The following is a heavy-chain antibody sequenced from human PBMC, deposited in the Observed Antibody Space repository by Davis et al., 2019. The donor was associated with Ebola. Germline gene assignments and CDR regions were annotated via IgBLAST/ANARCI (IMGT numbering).Heavy chain of an antibody. V-gene: IGHV3-23*01. CDR2: ISRAGEST. Sequence: PGGSLRLSCAASGFTFGDYAMSWVRQAPGKGLEWVSTISRAGESTYYGDSVRGRFTISRDNSMNTVYVQMYSLRAADTAVYYCAKGGFYLYMDVWGKGTTVTVSS. J-gene: IGHJ6*03. D-gene: IGHD3-16*02. CDR1: GFTFGDYA. CDR3: AKGGFYLYMDV.